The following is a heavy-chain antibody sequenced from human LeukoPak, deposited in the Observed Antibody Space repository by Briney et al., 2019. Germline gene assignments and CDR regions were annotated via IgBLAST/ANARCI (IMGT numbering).Heavy chain of an antibody. CDR2: ITGSSGRT. Sequence: GGSLRLSCTASGFTFSRCAMNWVRQAPGKGLEWVSGITGSSGRTYYADSVKGRFTISRDNSKSTMYVQMNSLRVEDTAVYYCAKDVDSTMDPNFDYWGQGILVTVSS. J-gene: IGHJ4*02. CDR3: AKDVDSTMDPNFDY. D-gene: IGHD5-18*01. V-gene: IGHV3-23*01. CDR1: GFTFSRCA.